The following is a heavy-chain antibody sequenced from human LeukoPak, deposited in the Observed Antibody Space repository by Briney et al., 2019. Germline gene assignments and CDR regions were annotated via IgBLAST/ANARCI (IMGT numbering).Heavy chain of an antibody. CDR1: GFTFSNYG. D-gene: IGHD3-10*01. J-gene: IGHJ4*02. V-gene: IGHV3-30*02. CDR3: ARAVFGPTDYFDY. Sequence: GGSLRLSCTASGFTFSNYGMHWVRQAPGKGLEWVAFIRYDGSEKYYADSVKGRITISRDNAKNTLYLQMNSLRAEDTAVYYCARAVFGPTDYFDYWGQGTLVTVSS. CDR2: IRYDGSEK.